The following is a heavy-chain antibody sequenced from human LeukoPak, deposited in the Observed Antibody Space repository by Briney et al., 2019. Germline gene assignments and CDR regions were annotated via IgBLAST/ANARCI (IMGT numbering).Heavy chain of an antibody. J-gene: IGHJ4*02. Sequence: GGSLRLSCAASGLTFSSYAMNWVRQAPGKGLEWVSAISGSGGNTYYADSVKGRFTISRDNAKKFLYLQMNSLRAEDTAFYYCARGSSFSNFWGQGILVTVSS. V-gene: IGHV3-23*01. CDR1: GLTFSSYA. CDR2: ISGSGGNT. CDR3: ARGSSFSNF. D-gene: IGHD6-13*01.